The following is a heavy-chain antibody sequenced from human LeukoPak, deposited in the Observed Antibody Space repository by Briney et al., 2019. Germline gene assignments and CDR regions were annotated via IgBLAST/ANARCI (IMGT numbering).Heavy chain of an antibody. Sequence: GGSLRLSCAASGFTFSSYSMNWVRQAPGKGLEWVSSISSSSSYIYYAGSVKGRFTISRDNAKNSLYLQMNSLRAEDTAVYYCARAAEWGTSCYTCYYYYYMDVWGKGTTVTVSS. CDR1: GFTFSSYS. CDR2: ISSSSSYI. J-gene: IGHJ6*03. V-gene: IGHV3-21*01. CDR3: ARAAEWGTSCYTCYYYYYMDV. D-gene: IGHD2-2*02.